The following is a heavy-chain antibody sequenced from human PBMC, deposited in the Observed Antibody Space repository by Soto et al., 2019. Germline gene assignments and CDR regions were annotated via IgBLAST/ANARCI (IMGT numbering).Heavy chain of an antibody. D-gene: IGHD1-1*01. J-gene: IGHJ4*02. Sequence: PGGSLSLSCAASGFTFRINAMSWVRQAPGKGLEWVSAISGSGASTYYADSVRGRFTISRDNSKNTLYLQMNSLRVEDTAVYYCAKKVPGSNPLDSWGQGALVTVSS. CDR2: ISGSGAST. CDR1: GFTFRINA. CDR3: AKKVPGSNPLDS. V-gene: IGHV3-23*01.